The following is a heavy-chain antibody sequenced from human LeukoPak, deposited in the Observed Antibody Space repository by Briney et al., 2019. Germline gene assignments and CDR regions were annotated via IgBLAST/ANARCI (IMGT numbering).Heavy chain of an antibody. Sequence: SGTLSLTCAVSGGSISSSNWWSWVRQPPGKGLEWIGEIYHSGSTNYNPSLKSRVTISVDKSKNQFSLKLSSVTAADTVVYYCARGTNRSRYCSGGSCYSGFYNWFDPWGQGTLVTVSS. D-gene: IGHD2-15*01. CDR2: IYHSGST. V-gene: IGHV4-4*02. CDR3: ARGTNRSRYCSGGSCYSGFYNWFDP. CDR1: GGSISSSNW. J-gene: IGHJ5*02.